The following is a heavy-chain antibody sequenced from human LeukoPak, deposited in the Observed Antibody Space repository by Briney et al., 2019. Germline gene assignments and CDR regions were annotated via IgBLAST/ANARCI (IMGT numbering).Heavy chain of an antibody. D-gene: IGHD5-18*01. CDR1: RFTFSSYG. J-gene: IGHJ4*02. CDR3: ATDLRYGSNFFFQY. CDR2: ISYDGSNE. V-gene: IGHV3-30*03. Sequence: GGSLRLSCAASRFTFSSYGMHWVRQAPGKGLEWVAVISYDGSNEYYADSAKGRFTITRDNSKNTLYLQMNGLQTDDTAVYYCATDLRYGSNFFFQYWGLGTLVAVSS.